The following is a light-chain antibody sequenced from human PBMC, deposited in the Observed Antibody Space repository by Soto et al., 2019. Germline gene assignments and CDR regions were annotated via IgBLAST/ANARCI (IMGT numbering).Light chain of an antibody. CDR2: GNS. CDR3: QSYDSSLSGFYV. J-gene: IGLJ1*01. CDR1: SSNIGAGYD. V-gene: IGLV1-40*01. Sequence: QSVLTQPPSVSGAPGQRITISCTGSSSNIGAGYDAHWYQQLPGTAPKLLIYGNSNRPSGVPDRFSGSKSGTSASLAITGLQAEDEADYYCQSYDSSLSGFYVFGTGTKATVL.